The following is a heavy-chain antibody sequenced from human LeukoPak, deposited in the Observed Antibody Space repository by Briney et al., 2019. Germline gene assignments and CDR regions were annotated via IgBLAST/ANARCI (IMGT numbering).Heavy chain of an antibody. CDR2: IYYSGST. J-gene: IGHJ3*02. V-gene: IGHV4-59*08. Sequence: SETLSLTCTVSDGSLSTYYWSWIRQPPGKELEWIGYIYYSGSTNYNPSLKSRVTMSVDTSKNQFSLKLSSVTAADTAVYYCARQGSVGLADAFDNWGEGTMVTVSS. CDR1: DGSLSTYY. D-gene: IGHD6-19*01. CDR3: ARQGSVGLADAFDN.